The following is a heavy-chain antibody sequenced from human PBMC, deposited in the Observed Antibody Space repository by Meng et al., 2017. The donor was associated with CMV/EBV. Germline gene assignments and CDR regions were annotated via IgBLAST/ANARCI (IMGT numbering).Heavy chain of an antibody. V-gene: IGHV3-7*01. CDR3: ARDTGPNTLDY. D-gene: IGHD2-8*01. J-gene: IGHJ4*02. Sequence: SCAASGFTFSTYWMTWVRQAPGKGLEWVVNVKHDGSEKYYLDSVKGRFTVSRDNAKNSLYLQMNSLRAEDTAIYYCARDTGPNTLDYWGQGTLVTVSS. CDR1: GFTFSTYW. CDR2: VKHDGSEK.